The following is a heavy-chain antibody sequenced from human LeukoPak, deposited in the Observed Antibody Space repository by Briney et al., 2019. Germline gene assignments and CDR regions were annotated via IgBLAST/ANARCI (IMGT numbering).Heavy chain of an antibody. V-gene: IGHV1-8*01. CDR2: MNPNSGNT. D-gene: IGHD1-20*01. Sequence: ASVKVSCKASGYTFTSYDINWVRQATGQGLEWMGWMNPNSGNTGYAQKFQGRVTMTRDTSTSTVYMELSSLRSEDTAVYYCARNPGGRIPVSYYYYYMDVWGKGTTVTISS. J-gene: IGHJ6*03. CDR3: ARNPGGRIPVSYYYYYMDV. CDR1: GYTFTSYD.